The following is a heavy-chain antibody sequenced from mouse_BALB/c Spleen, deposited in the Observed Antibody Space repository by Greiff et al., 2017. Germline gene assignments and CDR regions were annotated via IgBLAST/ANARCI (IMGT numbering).Heavy chain of an antibody. D-gene: IGHD2-10*01. Sequence: EVHLVESGGGLVQPGGSRKLSCAASGFTFSSFGMHWVRQAPEKGLEWVAYISSGSSTIYYADTVKGRFTISRDNPKNTLFLPMTSLRSEDTAMYYCARSFYGNYLGAMDYRGQGTSVTVSS. CDR2: ISSGSSTI. CDR1: GFTFSSFG. J-gene: IGHJ4*01. V-gene: IGHV5-17*02. CDR3: ARSFYGNYLGAMDY.